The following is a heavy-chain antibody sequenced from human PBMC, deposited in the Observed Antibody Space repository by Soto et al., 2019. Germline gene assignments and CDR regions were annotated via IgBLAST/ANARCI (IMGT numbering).Heavy chain of an antibody. CDR2: IYYSGSP. J-gene: IGHJ6*02. CDR1: GGSISSSSYY. Sequence: SETLSLTCTVSGGSISSSSYYWGWIRQPPGKGLEWIGYIYYSGSPYYNPSLKSRVTISVDTSKNQFSLKLSSVTAADTAVYYCAVPAASVAGASGSYYYYGMDVWGQGTTVTVSS. V-gene: IGHV4-39*01. D-gene: IGHD6-19*01. CDR3: AVPAASVAGASGSYYYYGMDV.